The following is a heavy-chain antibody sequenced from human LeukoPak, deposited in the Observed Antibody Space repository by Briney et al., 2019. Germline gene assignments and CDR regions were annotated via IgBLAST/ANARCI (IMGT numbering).Heavy chain of an antibody. Sequence: PGGSLRLSCAASGFTFSDYYMSWIRQAPGKGLEWVSYISSSGSTIYYADSVKGRFTISRDNAKNSLYPQMNSLRAEDTAVYYCARERLLEWLLVFDPWGQGTLVTVSS. CDR1: GFTFSDYY. J-gene: IGHJ5*02. CDR3: ARERLLEWLLVFDP. D-gene: IGHD3-3*01. V-gene: IGHV3-11*04. CDR2: ISSSGSTI.